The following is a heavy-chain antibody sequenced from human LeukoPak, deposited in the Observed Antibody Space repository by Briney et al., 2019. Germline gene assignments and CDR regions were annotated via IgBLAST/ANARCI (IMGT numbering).Heavy chain of an antibody. J-gene: IGHJ3*01. Sequence: GAPVKVSCKASGGTFSSYAISWVRQAPGQGLEWMGGIIPIFGTANYAQKFQGRVTITADESTSTAYMELSSLRSEDTAVYYCASSGDYGDYLGWGQGTMVTVSS. CDR2: IIPIFGTA. CDR3: ASSGDYGDYLG. D-gene: IGHD4-17*01. CDR1: GGTFSSYA. V-gene: IGHV1-69*01.